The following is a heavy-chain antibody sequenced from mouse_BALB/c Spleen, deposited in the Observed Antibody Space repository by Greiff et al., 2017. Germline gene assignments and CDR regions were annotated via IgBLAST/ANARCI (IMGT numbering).Heavy chain of an antibody. V-gene: IGHV1-69*02. Sequence: QVQLQQPGAELVRPGASVKLSCKASGYTFTSYWINWVKQRPGQGLEWIGNIYPSDSYTNYNQKFKDKATLTVDKSSSTAYMPLSSPTAEDSSVFYCTRRGEDWYYFDYWGQGTTLTVSS. D-gene: IGHD4-1*01. CDR3: TRRGEDWYYFDY. CDR2: IYPSDSYT. CDR1: GYTFTSYW. J-gene: IGHJ2*01.